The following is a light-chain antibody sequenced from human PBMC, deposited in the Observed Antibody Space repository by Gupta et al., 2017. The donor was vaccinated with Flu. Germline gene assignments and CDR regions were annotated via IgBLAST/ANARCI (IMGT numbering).Light chain of an antibody. CDR1: SSDIGAYNH. CDR3: SSYTTSSTWV. J-gene: IGLJ3*02. Sequence: SALTPPSSGSGSPGPSIPISCTGTSSDIGAYNHVCWYQQHPGKAPKLIIYEVNNRPSGVSNRFFGSKSGNTASLTISGLQAEDEADYYCSSYTTSSTWVFGGGTKLTVL. V-gene: IGLV2-14*01. CDR2: EVN.